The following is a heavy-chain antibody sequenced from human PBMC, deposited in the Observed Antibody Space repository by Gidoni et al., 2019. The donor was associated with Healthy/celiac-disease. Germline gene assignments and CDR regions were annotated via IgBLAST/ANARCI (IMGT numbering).Heavy chain of an antibody. J-gene: IGHJ4*02. D-gene: IGHD3-22*01. Sequence: QVQLVQSGAEVKNPGASVKVSCNASGYTFTSYYMPWVRQAPGQGLEWMGIINPSGGGTSYAQKFQGRVTMTRDTSTSTVYMELSSLRSEDTAVYYCARDAPPNYYDSSGYYPSFDYWGQGTLVTVSS. V-gene: IGHV1-46*01. CDR2: INPSGGGT. CDR3: ARDAPPNYYDSSGYYPSFDY. CDR1: GYTFTSYY.